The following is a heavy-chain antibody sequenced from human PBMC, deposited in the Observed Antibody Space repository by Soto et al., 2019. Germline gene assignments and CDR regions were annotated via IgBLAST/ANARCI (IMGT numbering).Heavy chain of an antibody. Sequence: QVQLVQSGAEVKKPGASVKVSCKASGYTFSDHDINWVRQASGQGPEWLGWMNTNSGDTGYAQNFQGRVTMTMDTSKRTAYMELSSLRSEDTAVYYCARVGGNWNDDYFDCWGQGSLVTVSS. D-gene: IGHD1-1*01. CDR2: MNTNSGDT. V-gene: IGHV1-8*01. J-gene: IGHJ4*02. CDR3: ARVGGNWNDDYFDC. CDR1: GYTFSDHD.